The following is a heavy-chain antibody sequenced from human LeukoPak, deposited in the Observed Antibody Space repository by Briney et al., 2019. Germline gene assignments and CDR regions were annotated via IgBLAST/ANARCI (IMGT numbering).Heavy chain of an antibody. CDR2: ISSSSSYI. Sequence: GGSLRLPCAASGFTFSDYYMSWLRQAPGKGLEWVSSISSSSSYIYYADSVKGRFTISRDNAKNSLYLQMNSLRAEDTAVYYCARGLVAGTFDYWGQGTLVTVSS. CDR1: GFTFSDYY. CDR3: ARGLVAGTFDY. V-gene: IGHV3-11*06. D-gene: IGHD6-19*01. J-gene: IGHJ4*02.